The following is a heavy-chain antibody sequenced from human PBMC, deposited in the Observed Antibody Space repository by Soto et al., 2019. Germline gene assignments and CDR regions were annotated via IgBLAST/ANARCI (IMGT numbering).Heavy chain of an antibody. Sequence: PGGSLRLSCAASGFTFSSYGMHWVRQAPGKGLEWVAVISYDGSNKYYADSVKGRFTISRDNSKNTLYLQMNSLRAEDTAVYYCAKEKPEFYYDSSGYYLYFDYWGQGTLVTSPQ. CDR2: ISYDGSNK. D-gene: IGHD3-22*01. V-gene: IGHV3-30*18. J-gene: IGHJ4*02. CDR3: AKEKPEFYYDSSGYYLYFDY. CDR1: GFTFSSYG.